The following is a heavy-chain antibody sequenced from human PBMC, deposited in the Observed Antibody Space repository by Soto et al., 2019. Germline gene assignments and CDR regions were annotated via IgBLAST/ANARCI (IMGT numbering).Heavy chain of an antibody. CDR3: ARALIQLWPHYYYGMDV. Sequence: PSETLSLTCTVSGGSITSGDYYWSWIRQPPGKGLEWIGYIYYSGSTYHNPSLKRRVTISVDTSKNQFSLKLSSVTAADTAMYYCARALIQLWPHYYYGMDVWGQGTTVTVSS. V-gene: IGHV4-30-4*01. CDR2: IYYSGST. D-gene: IGHD5-18*01. CDR1: GGSITSGDYY. J-gene: IGHJ6*02.